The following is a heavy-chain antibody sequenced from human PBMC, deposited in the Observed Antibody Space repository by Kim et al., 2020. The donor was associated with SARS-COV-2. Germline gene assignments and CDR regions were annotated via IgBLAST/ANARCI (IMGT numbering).Heavy chain of an antibody. V-gene: IGHV4-61*01. Sequence: SETLSLTCTVSGGSVSSGSYYWSWIRQPPGKGLEWIGYIYYSGSTNYNPSLKSRVTISVDTSKNQFSLKLSSVTAADTAVYYCARVIWYLGYCSSTSCYYNWFDPWGQGTLVTVSS. D-gene: IGHD2-2*03. CDR2: IYYSGST. CDR1: GGSVSSGSYY. J-gene: IGHJ5*02. CDR3: ARVIWYLGYCSSTSCYYNWFDP.